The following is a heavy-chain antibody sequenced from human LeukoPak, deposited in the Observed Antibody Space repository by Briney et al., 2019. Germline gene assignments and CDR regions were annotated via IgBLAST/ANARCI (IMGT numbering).Heavy chain of an antibody. CDR3: ARKAAGWGVLDH. V-gene: IGHV3-7*03. CDR1: GFIFETYW. D-gene: IGHD3-10*01. Sequence: GGSLRLSCAASGFIFETYWMNWVRQVPGEGLEWVANMKHDGSEEYYVESVKGRFIISRDNANKLLYLQMNSLRAEDTAIYYCARKAAGWGVLDHWGQGLLVTVSP. J-gene: IGHJ4*02. CDR2: MKHDGSEE.